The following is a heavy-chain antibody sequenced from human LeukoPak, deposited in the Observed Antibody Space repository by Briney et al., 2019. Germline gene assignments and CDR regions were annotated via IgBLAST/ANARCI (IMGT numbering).Heavy chain of an antibody. CDR3: ARSDCSSTSCYRVRYYYYGMDV. CDR1: GFTFSDYY. Sequence: GGSLRLSCAASGFTFSDYYMSWIRQAPGKGLEWVSYISSSGSTIYYADSVKGRFTISRDNAKNSLYLQMNSLRAEDTAVYYCARSDCSSTSCYRVRYYYYGMDVWGQGTTVTVSS. D-gene: IGHD2-2*01. CDR2: ISSSGSTI. V-gene: IGHV3-11*01. J-gene: IGHJ6*02.